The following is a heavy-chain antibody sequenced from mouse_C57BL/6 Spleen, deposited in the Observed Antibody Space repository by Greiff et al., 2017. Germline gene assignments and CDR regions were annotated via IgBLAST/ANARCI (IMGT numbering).Heavy chain of an antibody. Sequence: VQLQQSGAELVRPGASVTLSCKASGYTFTDYEMHWVKQTPVHGLEWIGAIDPETGGTAYNQKFKGKAILTADKSSSTAYMELRSLTSEDSAVYYCTRRILRYCDYWGQGTTLTVSS. CDR3: TRRILRYCDY. J-gene: IGHJ2*01. D-gene: IGHD1-1*01. CDR2: IDPETGGT. CDR1: GYTFTDYE. V-gene: IGHV1-15*01.